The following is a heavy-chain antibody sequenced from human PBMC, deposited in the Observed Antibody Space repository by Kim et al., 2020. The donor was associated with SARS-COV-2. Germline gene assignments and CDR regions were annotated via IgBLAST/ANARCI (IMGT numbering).Heavy chain of an antibody. Sequence: GGSLRLSCAASGFTFSSYWMSWVRQAPGKGLEWVANIKQDGSEKYYVDSVKGRFTISRDNAKNSLYLQMNSLRAEDTAVYYCARDSGDYSNYANYYYGMDVWGQGTTVTVSS. V-gene: IGHV3-7*01. D-gene: IGHD4-4*01. J-gene: IGHJ6*02. CDR3: ARDSGDYSNYANYYYGMDV. CDR2: IKQDGSEK. CDR1: GFTFSSYW.